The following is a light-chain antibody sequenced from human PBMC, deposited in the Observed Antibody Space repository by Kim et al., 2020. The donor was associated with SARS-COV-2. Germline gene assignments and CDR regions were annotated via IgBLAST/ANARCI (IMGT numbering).Light chain of an antibody. CDR3: LHDYNYPRT. V-gene: IGKV1-6*01. CDR2: AAS. CDR1: QGIRNE. J-gene: IGKJ1*01. Sequence: SAVGDRVTIPCRASQGIRNELVWYQQKPGKAPKLLFYAASSLQSGVPSRFSGSGSGTDFTLTISSLQPEDFATYYCLHDYNYPRTFVQGTKVDIK.